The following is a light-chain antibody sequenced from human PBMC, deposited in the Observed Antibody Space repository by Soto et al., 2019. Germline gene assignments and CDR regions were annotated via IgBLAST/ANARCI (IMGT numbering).Light chain of an antibody. CDR1: QTISSW. Sequence: IPLSQSPSTLSGSVGNRVTIICRASQTISSWLAWYQQKPGKAPKLLIYKASTLKSGVPSRFSGSGSGTEFTLTISSLQPDDFATYYCQHYNSYSDAFGQGTKVDIK. V-gene: IGKV1-5*03. CDR2: KAS. CDR3: QHYNSYSDA. J-gene: IGKJ1*01.